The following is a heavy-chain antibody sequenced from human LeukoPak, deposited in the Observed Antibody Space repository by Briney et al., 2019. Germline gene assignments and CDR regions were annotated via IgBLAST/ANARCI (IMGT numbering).Heavy chain of an antibody. V-gene: IGHV1-69*04. Sequence: ASVKVSCKASGGTFSSYAISWVRQAPGQGLEWMGRIIPIFGIANYAQKFQGRVTITADKSTSTAYMELSSLRSEDTAVYYCAGVIDVREGYNLRPPDYGGQETLVTVSS. CDR3: AGVIDVREGYNLRPPDY. CDR1: GGTFSSYA. CDR2: IIPIFGIA. J-gene: IGHJ4*02. D-gene: IGHD5-24*01.